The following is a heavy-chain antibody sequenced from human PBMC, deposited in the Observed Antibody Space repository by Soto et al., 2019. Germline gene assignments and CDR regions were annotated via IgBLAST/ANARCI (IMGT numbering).Heavy chain of an antibody. D-gene: IGHD3-22*01. CDR1: DFILSDAW. J-gene: IGHJ4*02. CDR2: IKSKAHGGTT. V-gene: IGHV3-15*07. CDR3: ASYRDSSGLRRYDY. Sequence: DVQLEESGGGLIKPGESLTLSCAASDFILSDAWMKWVRQAPGKGLEWVGRIKSKAHGGTTDYAAPLKGRFTILRDDSKNTLYLQMISLQTEDTAMYYFASYRDSSGLRRYDYWGQGALVTVSS.